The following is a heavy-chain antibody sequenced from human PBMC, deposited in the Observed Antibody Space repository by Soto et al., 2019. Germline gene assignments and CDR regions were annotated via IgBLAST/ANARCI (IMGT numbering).Heavy chain of an antibody. CDR1: GGSFSGFY. CDR2: INHSGST. V-gene: IGHV4-34*01. D-gene: IGHD2-15*01. J-gene: IGHJ6*03. CDR3: ARAIGGPGDYYYYYYMDV. Sequence: SETLSLTCAVYGGSFSGFYWSWIRQPPGKGLEWIGEINHSGSTNYNPSLKSRVTISVDTSKNQFSLKLSSVTAADTAVYYCARAIGGPGDYYYYYYMDVWGKGTTVTVSS.